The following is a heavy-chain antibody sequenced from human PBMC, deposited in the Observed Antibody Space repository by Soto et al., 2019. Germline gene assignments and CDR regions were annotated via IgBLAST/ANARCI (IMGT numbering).Heavy chain of an antibody. J-gene: IGHJ5*02. CDR1: GGAITAYY. V-gene: IGHV4-4*07. D-gene: IGHD3-22*01. CDR2: VYSTGST. CDR3: ARDEYYDSNNWFDH. Sequence: SETPSLTCTVSGGAITAYYRSWIRQPVGEGLQWIGRVYSTGSTNYNPSLRSRVTMSVDTSQNQFFLRLSSVTAADTAVYYCARDEYYDSNNWFDHWGQGILVTVSS.